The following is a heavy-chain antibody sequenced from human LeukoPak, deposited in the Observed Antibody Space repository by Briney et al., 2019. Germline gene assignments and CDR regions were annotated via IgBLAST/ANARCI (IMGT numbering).Heavy chain of an antibody. CDR1: GGSFSGYY. CDR3: VRGGQPMGAFDI. J-gene: IGHJ3*02. CDR2: INHSGST. D-gene: IGHD1-14*01. V-gene: IGHV4-34*01. Sequence: SETLSLTCAVYGGSFSGYYWSWIRQPPGKGLEWIGEINHSGSTNYNPSLKSRVTISVDTSKNQFSLKLSSVTAADTAVYYCVRGGQPMGAFDIWGQGTMVTVSS.